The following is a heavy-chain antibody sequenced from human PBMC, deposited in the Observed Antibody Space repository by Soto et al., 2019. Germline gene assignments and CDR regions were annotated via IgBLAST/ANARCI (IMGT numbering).Heavy chain of an antibody. Sequence: GGSLSLSCAASGFTFSSYAMSWVRQAPGKGLEWGSAISGSGGSTYYADSVKGRFTISRDNSKNTLYLQMNSLRAEDTAVYYCANESGWYTSGWPPDYSCQGTLVTVSP. V-gene: IGHV3-23*01. D-gene: IGHD6-19*01. CDR2: ISGSGGST. J-gene: IGHJ4*02. CDR3: ANESGWYTSGWPPDY. CDR1: GFTFSSYA.